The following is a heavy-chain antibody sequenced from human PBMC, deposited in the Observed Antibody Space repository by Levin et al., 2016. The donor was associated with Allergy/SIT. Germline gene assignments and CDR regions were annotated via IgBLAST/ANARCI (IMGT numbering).Heavy chain of an antibody. Sequence: SETLSLTCTVSGGSISSYYWSWIRQPPGKGLEWIGYIYYSGSTNYNPSLKSRVTISVDTSKNQFSLKLSSVTAADTAVYYCARAVAGLDYWGQGTLVTVSS. CDR2: IYYSGST. J-gene: IGHJ4*02. V-gene: IGHV4-59*12. CDR1: GGSISSYY. D-gene: IGHD6-19*01. CDR3: ARAVAGLDY.